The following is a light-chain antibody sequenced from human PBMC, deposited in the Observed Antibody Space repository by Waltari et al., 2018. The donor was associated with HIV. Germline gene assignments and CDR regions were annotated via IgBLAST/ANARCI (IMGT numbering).Light chain of an antibody. CDR1: NSDVGGYDY. CDR2: DVT. V-gene: IGLV2-11*01. J-gene: IGLJ2*01. CDR3: CSYAGSYTWL. Sequence: QSALTQPRPVSGPPGQPVTISCIGTNSDVGGYDYVSWYRQHPGEAPKLIIYDVTKPPSGVPDRFSAAKSVNTASLTVSGLQADDEAEYYCCSYAGSYTWLFGGGTKLTVL.